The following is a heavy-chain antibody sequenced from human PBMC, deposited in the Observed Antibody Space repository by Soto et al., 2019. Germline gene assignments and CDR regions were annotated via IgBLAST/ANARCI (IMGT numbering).Heavy chain of an antibody. Sequence: QVQLVESGGGVVQPGRSLRLSCAASGFTFSSYAMHWVRQAPGKGLEWVAVISYDGSNKYYADSVKGRFTISRDNSKNTLDLQMNSLRAEDTAVYYCARDEDYYYYGMDVWGQGTTVTVSS. CDR2: ISYDGSNK. CDR1: GFTFSSYA. CDR3: ARDEDYYYYGMDV. V-gene: IGHV3-30-3*01. J-gene: IGHJ6*02.